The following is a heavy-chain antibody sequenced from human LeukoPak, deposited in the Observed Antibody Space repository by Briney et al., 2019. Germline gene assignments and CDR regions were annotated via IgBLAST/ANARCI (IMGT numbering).Heavy chain of an antibody. V-gene: IGHV3-11*04. J-gene: IGHJ6*03. D-gene: IGHD3-22*01. Sequence: PGGSLRLSCAASGFTFSDYYMSWFRQAPGKGLEWVSYISSSGSTIYYADSVKGRFTISRDDAKNSLYLQMNSLRAEDTAVYYCATVGTMIVAEVIPGFEGYYYMDVWGKATTVTASS. CDR2: ISSSGSTI. CDR1: GFTFSDYY. CDR3: ATVGTMIVAEVIPGFEGYYYMDV.